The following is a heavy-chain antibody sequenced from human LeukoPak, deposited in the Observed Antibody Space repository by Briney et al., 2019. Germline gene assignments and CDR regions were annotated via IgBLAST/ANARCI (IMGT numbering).Heavy chain of an antibody. Sequence: SEPLSLTCTVSGGSISSYYWSWIRQPPGKGLEWVGYIYYSGSTNYNPSLKSRVTISVDTSKNQFSLKLSSVTAADTAVYYCARTLSHYDYVWGSYRYFWFDPWGQGTLATVSS. V-gene: IGHV4-59*01. CDR3: ARTLSHYDYVWGSYRYFWFDP. CDR2: IYYSGST. CDR1: GGSISSYY. D-gene: IGHD3-16*02. J-gene: IGHJ5*02.